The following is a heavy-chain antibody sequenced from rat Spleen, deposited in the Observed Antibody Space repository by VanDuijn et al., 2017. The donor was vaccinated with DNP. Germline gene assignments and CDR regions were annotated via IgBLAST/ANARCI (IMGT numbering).Heavy chain of an antibody. V-gene: IGHV5-22*01. CDR2: IAYDGGIT. CDR1: GFIFSDYA. CDR3: ARWYSSGFCFDY. Sequence: EVQLVESGGGLVRPGNSLRLSCAASGFIFSDYAMAWVRQAPTKGLEWVAYIAYDGGITYYGDSVKGRFTISRDNAKNTLYLQMNSLRSEDMATYYCARWYSSGFCFDYWGQGVMVTVSS. J-gene: IGHJ2*01. D-gene: IGHD4-3*01.